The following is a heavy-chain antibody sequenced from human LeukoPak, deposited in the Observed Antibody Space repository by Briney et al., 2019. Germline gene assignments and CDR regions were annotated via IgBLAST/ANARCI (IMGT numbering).Heavy chain of an antibody. CDR2: INHSGST. CDR3: ARRIRGDRNFDC. CDR1: GGSFSGYY. D-gene: IGHD3-10*01. V-gene: IGHV4-34*01. Sequence: SETLSLTCAVYGGSFSGYYWSWIRQPPGKGLEWIGEINHSGSTNYNPSLKSRVTISVDTPKNQFSLKLSSVTAADTAVYYCARRIRGDRNFDCWGQGTLVTVSS. J-gene: IGHJ4*02.